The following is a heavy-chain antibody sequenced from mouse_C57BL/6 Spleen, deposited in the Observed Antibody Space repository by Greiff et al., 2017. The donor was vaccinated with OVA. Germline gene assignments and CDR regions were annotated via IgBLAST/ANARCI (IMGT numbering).Heavy chain of an antibody. V-gene: IGHV1-85*01. CDR2: IYPRDGST. J-gene: IGHJ4*01. Sequence: QVQLKESGPELVKPGASVKLSCKASGYTFTSYDINWVKQRPGQGLEWIGWIYPRDGSTKYNEKFKGKATLTVDTSSSTAYMELHSLTSEDSAVYFCAEYYYGSSFYAMDYWGQGTSVTVSS. CDR3: AEYYYGSSFYAMDY. CDR1: GYTFTSYD. D-gene: IGHD1-1*01.